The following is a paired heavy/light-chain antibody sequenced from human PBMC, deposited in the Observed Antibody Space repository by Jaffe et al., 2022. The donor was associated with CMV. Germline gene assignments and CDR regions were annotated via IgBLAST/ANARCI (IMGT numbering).Heavy chain of an antibody. D-gene: IGHD2-2*01. CDR3: ARGRGDIVVVPAAMDWFDP. V-gene: IGHV4-4*07. J-gene: IGHJ5*02. CDR2: IYTSGST. CDR1: GGSISSYY. Sequence: QVQLQESGPGLVKPSETLSLTCTVSGGSISSYYWSWIRQPAGKGLEWIGRIYTSGSTNYNPSLKSRVTMSVDTSKNQFSLKLSSVTAADTAVYYCARGRGDIVVVPAAMDWFDPWGQGTLVTVSS.
Light chain of an antibody. J-gene: IGKJ3*01. CDR1: QSVSSSY. Sequence: EIVLTQSPGTLSLSPGERATLSCRASQSVSSSYLAWYQQKPGQAPRLLIYGASSRATGIPDRFSGSGSGTDFTLTISRLEPEDFAVYYCQQYGSSLLSTFGPGTKVDIK. CDR2: GAS. V-gene: IGKV3-20*01. CDR3: QQYGSSLLST.